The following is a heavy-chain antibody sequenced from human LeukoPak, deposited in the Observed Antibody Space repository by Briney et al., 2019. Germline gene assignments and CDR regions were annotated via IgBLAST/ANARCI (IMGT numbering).Heavy chain of an antibody. D-gene: IGHD6-13*01. CDR1: GGTFSSYA. CDR2: IIPIFGTA. CDR3: AALAAAAAAGTRWFDP. J-gene: IGHJ5*02. V-gene: IGHV1-69*05. Sequence: ASVKVSCKASGGTFSSYAISWVRQAPGQGLEWMGRIIPIFGTANYAQKFQGRVTITTDESTSTAYMELSSLRSEDTAVYYCAALAAAAAAGTRWFDPWGQGTLVTVSS.